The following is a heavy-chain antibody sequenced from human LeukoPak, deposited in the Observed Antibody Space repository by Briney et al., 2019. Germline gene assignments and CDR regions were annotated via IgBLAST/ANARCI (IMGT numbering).Heavy chain of an antibody. CDR1: GFTFKNYA. Sequence: GGSLRLSCAASGFTFKNYAMSWVRQAPGKGLEWVSAISGGGDATHYADSVRGRFTISRDNSRNTVYLQMNSLRVEDTAVYYCAKEPQTYCFDYWGQGTLVTVSS. CDR2: ISGGGDAT. V-gene: IGHV3-23*01. J-gene: IGHJ4*02. CDR3: AKEPQTYCFDY.